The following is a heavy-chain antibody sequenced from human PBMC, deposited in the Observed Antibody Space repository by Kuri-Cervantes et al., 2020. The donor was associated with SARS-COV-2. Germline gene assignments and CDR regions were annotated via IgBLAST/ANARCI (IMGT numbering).Heavy chain of an antibody. CDR1: GFTVSNNY. CDR3: ATPMGVGALDAFGI. V-gene: IGHV3-53*01. CDR2: IYSGGST. J-gene: IGHJ3*02. Sequence: GESLEISWAASGFTVSNNYMSWVRQAPGKGLEWVSVIYSGGSTYYADTVKGRFTISRDNSKNTLYLQMNSLRAEDTAVYYCATPMGVGALDAFGIWGQGKRV. D-gene: IGHD1-26*01.